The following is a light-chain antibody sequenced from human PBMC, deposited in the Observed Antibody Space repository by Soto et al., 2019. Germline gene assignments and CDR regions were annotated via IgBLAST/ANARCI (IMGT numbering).Light chain of an antibody. CDR2: DAS. CDR1: QSISSY. CDR3: QQYDNLPFT. J-gene: IGKJ4*01. Sequence: DMQLTHSPSYMYAFLEYSVTITCLASQSISSYLNWYQQKPGKAPKLLIYDASSLESGVPSRFSGGGSGTDFTFTISSLQPEDIETYYCQQYDNLPFTFGGGTKADLK. V-gene: IGKV1-33*01.